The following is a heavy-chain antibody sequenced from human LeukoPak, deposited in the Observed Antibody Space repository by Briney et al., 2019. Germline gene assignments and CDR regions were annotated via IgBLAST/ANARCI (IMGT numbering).Heavy chain of an antibody. Sequence: ASVKVSCKASGYTFTSYDINWVRQATGQGLEWMGWMNPNSGNTGYAQKFQGRVTMTRNTSISTAYMELSSLRSEDTAVYYYARVATFGSSTSCPFDYWGQGTLVTVSS. CDR1: GYTFTSYD. D-gene: IGHD2-2*01. CDR3: ARVATFGSSTSCPFDY. J-gene: IGHJ4*02. CDR2: MNPNSGNT. V-gene: IGHV1-8*01.